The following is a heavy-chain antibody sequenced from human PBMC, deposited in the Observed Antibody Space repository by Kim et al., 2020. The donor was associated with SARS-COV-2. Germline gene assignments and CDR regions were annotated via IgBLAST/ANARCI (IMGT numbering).Heavy chain of an antibody. V-gene: IGHV1-2*04. J-gene: IGHJ6*01. D-gene: IGHD5-12*01. CDR1: GYTFTGYY. Sequence: ASVKVSCKASGYTFTGYYMHWVRQAPGQGLEWMGWIKPNSGGTNDAQKFQGWVTMTRDTSISTAYMELSRLRSDDTVMYYCARGSGYSGYDSYYYGMYVW. CDR2: IKPNSGGT. CDR3: ARGSGYSGYDSYYYGMYV.